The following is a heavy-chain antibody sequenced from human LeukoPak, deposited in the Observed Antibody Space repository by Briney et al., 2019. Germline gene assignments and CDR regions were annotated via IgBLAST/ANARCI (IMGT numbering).Heavy chain of an antibody. CDR2: IKQDGTEK. CDR1: GFTVSGHP. CDR3: ARGVNTLFDY. V-gene: IGHV3-7*03. J-gene: IGHJ4*02. D-gene: IGHD5-18*01. Sequence: PPGGSLRLSCAASGFTVSGHPMSWVRQAPGKGLEWVANIKQDGTEKYYVDSVKGRFTISRDNAKKSLYLQMNSLRAEDTAVYYCARGVNTLFDYWGQGTLVTVSS.